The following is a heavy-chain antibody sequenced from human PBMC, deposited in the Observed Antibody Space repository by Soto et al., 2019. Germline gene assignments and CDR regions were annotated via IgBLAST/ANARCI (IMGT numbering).Heavy chain of an antibody. Sequence: PSETLSLTCAVYGGSFSGYYWSWIRQPPGKGLEWIGEINHSGSTNYNPSLKSRVTISVDTSKNQFSLKLSSVTAADTAVYYCARVADTAMAALAYCGQGTLVTVAS. CDR1: GGSFSGYY. J-gene: IGHJ4*02. V-gene: IGHV4-34*01. CDR2: INHSGST. CDR3: ARVADTAMAALAY. D-gene: IGHD5-18*01.